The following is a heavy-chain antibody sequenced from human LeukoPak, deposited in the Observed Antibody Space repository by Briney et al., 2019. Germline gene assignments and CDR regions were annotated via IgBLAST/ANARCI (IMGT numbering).Heavy chain of an antibody. CDR2: IYNAGNT. J-gene: IGHJ3*02. CDR3: ARPGGRDHGGNSVAFDI. CDR1: GGSISGYY. V-gene: IGHV4-59*08. Sequence: SETPSLTCTVSGGSISGYYWNWIRQPPGKGLEWIGFIYNAGNTNYNPSLKSRVTISADPTKNQVSLNLSSVTAADTAVYYCARPGGRDHGGNSVAFDIWGQGTMVTVSS. D-gene: IGHD4-23*01.